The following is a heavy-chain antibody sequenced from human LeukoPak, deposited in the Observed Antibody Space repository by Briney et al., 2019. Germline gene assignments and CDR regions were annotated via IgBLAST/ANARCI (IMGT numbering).Heavy chain of an antibody. J-gene: IGHJ4*02. CDR3: ARDRTGFGELADY. CDR1: GGSITNPY. Sequence: PSETLSLTCAVSGGSITNPYWSWIRQPPGKGLEWIGYIYYSGSTKYSPSLKSRVTISVDTSKNQFSLNLSSVTAADTAVYFCARDRTGFGELADYWGQGTLVTVSS. D-gene: IGHD3-10*01. CDR2: IYYSGST. V-gene: IGHV4-59*11.